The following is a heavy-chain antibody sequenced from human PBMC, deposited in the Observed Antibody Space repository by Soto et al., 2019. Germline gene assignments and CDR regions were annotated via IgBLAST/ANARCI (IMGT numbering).Heavy chain of an antibody. CDR1: GFSFGSYA. CDR2: ISASGSNT. J-gene: IGHJ4*02. CDR3: ADGGEWAFNFEY. D-gene: IGHD3-10*01. Sequence: EVQLLESGGGLVQAGGPLRLSGAASGFSFGSYALGWVRQAPGKGLEWASGISASGSNTYYGDSVKGRFTISRDNSKNTLYLQMNNLRVEDKAIYYCADGGEWAFNFEYWGQGTLVTVFS. V-gene: IGHV3-23*01.